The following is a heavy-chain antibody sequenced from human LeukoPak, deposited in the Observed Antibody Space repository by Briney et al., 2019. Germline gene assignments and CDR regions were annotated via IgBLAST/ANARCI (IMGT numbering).Heavy chain of an antibody. V-gene: IGHV4-59*01. Sequence: SETLSLTCTVSDGSISSYYWSWIRQPPGKGLEWIGYIYYSGSTNYNPPLKSRVTISVDTSKNQFSLKLSSVTAADTAVYYCATGIAVAGTPFDYWGQGTLVTVSS. CDR1: DGSISSYY. J-gene: IGHJ4*02. CDR3: ATGIAVAGTPFDY. D-gene: IGHD6-19*01. CDR2: IYYSGST.